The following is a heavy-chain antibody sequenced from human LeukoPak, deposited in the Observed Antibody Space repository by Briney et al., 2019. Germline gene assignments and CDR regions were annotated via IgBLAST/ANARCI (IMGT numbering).Heavy chain of an antibody. CDR1: GGSISSYY. Sequence: PSETLSLTRTVSGGSISSYYWSWIRQPPGKGLEWIGYIYYSGSTNYNPSLKSRVTISVDTSKNQFSLKLSSVTAADTAVYYCARSKQIDNWFDPWGQGTLVTVSS. J-gene: IGHJ5*02. CDR3: ARSKQIDNWFDP. D-gene: IGHD2-21*01. V-gene: IGHV4-59*08. CDR2: IYYSGST.